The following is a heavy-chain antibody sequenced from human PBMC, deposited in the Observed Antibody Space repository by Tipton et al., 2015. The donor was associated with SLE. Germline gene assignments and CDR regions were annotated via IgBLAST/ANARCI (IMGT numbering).Heavy chain of an antibody. CDR2: ISGSGDYI. V-gene: IGHV3-21*01. Sequence: GSLRLSCAASGFTLRSYAMSWVRQAPGKGLERVSGISGSGDYIYYTDSVKGRFTISRDNTGNSLSLHMNSLRVEDTAVYYCAKDREWEVDYWGQGTLVTVSS. CDR1: GFTLRSYA. CDR3: AKDREWEVDY. J-gene: IGHJ4*02. D-gene: IGHD1-26*01.